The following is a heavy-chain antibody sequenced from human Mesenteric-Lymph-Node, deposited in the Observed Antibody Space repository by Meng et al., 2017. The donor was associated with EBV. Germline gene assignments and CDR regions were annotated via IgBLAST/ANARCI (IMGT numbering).Heavy chain of an antibody. CDR1: GYTFINYC. CDR3: ARVSDSDSSGLDD. J-gene: IGHJ4*02. D-gene: IGHD3-22*01. V-gene: IGHV1-18*01. Sequence: QVQLLQSGAVVKKPGXSVKVSCKASGYTFINYCITWVRQAPGQGLEWMGWMSAYNGNTDYAQNLQGRVTMTKDTSTSTAYMDLRSLRSDDTAVYFCARVSDSDSSGLDDWGQGTLVTVSS. CDR2: MSAYNGNT.